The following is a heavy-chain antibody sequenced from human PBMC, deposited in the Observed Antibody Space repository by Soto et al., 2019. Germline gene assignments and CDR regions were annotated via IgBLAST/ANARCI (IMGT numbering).Heavy chain of an antibody. CDR1: GGSISPYY. D-gene: IGHD3-22*01. Sequence: QVQLQESGPGLVKPSETLSLTCTVSGGSISPYYWSWIRQPPGKGLEWIGYVYYSGSTNYNPSLHSRVTMSVDTSKNQFSLKLSSVTAADTAVYFCAGRDRSAYFHFDYWGQGTLVTVSS. V-gene: IGHV4-59*08. CDR3: AGRDRSAYFHFDY. CDR2: VYYSGST. J-gene: IGHJ4*02.